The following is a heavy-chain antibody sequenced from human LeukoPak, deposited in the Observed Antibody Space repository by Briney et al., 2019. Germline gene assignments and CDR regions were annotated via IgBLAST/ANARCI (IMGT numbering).Heavy chain of an antibody. D-gene: IGHD2-2*02. V-gene: IGHV4-39*07. J-gene: IGHJ6*03. CDR2: IYYSGST. CDR1: GGSISSSSYY. Sequence: SETLSLTCTVSGGSISSSSYYWGWIRQPPGKGLEWIGSIYYSGSTYYNPSLKSRVTISVDTSKNQFSLKLSSVTAADTAVYYCARDRLLRGYCSSTSCYTGNYYYYYMDVWGKGTTVTVSS. CDR3: ARDRLLRGYCSSTSCYTGNYYYYYMDV.